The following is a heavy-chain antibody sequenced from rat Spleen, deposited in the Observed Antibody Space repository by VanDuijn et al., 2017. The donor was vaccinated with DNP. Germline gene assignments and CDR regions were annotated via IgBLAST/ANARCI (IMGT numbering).Heavy chain of an antibody. D-gene: IGHD1-4*01. CDR3: TRTTRPSALDA. CDR2: ISSGGNT. Sequence: QVQLKESGPGLVQPSQTLSLTCTVSGFSLTSYTLSWVRQPPGKGLEWIATISSGGNTYYNSALKSRLSISRDTSKNQVFLKMNSLQTDDTGTYYCTRTTRPSALDAWGQGTSVTVSS. CDR1: GFSLTSYT. J-gene: IGHJ4*01. V-gene: IGHV2-6*01.